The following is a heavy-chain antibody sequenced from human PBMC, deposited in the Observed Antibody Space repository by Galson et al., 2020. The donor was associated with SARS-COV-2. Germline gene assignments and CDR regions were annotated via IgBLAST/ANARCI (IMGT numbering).Heavy chain of an antibody. V-gene: IGHV3-30*03. CDR3: APWRLRPNCFDY. D-gene: IGHD4-17*01. Sequence: GGSRRLSWADSGFTFSSYGIHWVPQAPGKGREWGAVISYNGSNKYYADSVKGRFTISRDNSKNTLYLQMNSLRAEETAVYYCAPWRLRPNCFDYWGQGPLVTVSS. J-gene: IGHJ4*02. CDR1: GFTFSSYG. CDR2: ISYNGSNK.